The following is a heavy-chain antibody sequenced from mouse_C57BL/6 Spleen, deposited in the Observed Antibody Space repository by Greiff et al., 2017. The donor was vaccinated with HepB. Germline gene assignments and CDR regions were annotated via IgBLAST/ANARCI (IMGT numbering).Heavy chain of an antibody. V-gene: IGHV5-4*01. Sequence: EVMLVESGGGLVKPGGSLKLSCAASGFTFSSYAMSWVRQTPEKRLEWVATISDGGSYTYYPDNVKGRFTISRDNAKNNLYLQMSHLKSEDTAMYYCARDRELGRWYFDVWGTGTTVTVSS. CDR1: GFTFSSYA. D-gene: IGHD4-1*01. J-gene: IGHJ1*03. CDR3: ARDRELGRWYFDV. CDR2: ISDGGSYT.